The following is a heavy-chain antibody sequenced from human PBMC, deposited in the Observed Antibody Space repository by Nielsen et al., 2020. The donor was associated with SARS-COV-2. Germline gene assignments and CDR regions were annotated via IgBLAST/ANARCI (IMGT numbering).Heavy chain of an antibody. D-gene: IGHD1-26*01. V-gene: IGHV3-30-3*01. CDR1: GFTFSSYA. CDR2: ISYDGSNK. Sequence: GESLKISCAASGFTFSSYAMHWVRQAPGKGLEWVAVISYDGSNKYYADSVKGRFTISRDNSKNTLYLQMNSLRAEDTAVYYCARDLRGSYSYYFDYWGQGTLVTVSS. CDR3: ARDLRGSYSYYFDY. J-gene: IGHJ4*02.